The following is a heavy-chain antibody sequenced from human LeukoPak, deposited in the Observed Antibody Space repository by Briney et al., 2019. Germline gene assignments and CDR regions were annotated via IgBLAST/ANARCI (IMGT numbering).Heavy chain of an antibody. Sequence: SETLSLTCTVSGDSINSGSYYWVWIRQPPGKGLEWIGSIYYSGSTYYSPSLKSRVTISVDTSKIQFSLRLSSVTAADTAVYYCARVGVFGVVSDSWGQGTLVTVSS. V-gene: IGHV4-39*01. D-gene: IGHD3-3*01. J-gene: IGHJ4*02. CDR3: ARVGVFGVVSDS. CDR1: GDSINSGSYY. CDR2: IYYSGST.